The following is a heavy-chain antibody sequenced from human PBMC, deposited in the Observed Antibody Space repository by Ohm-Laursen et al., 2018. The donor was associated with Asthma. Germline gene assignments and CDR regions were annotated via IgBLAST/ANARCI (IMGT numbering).Heavy chain of an antibody. V-gene: IGHV3-21*01. CDR1: GYTFSRYS. D-gene: IGHD1-26*01. CDR2: ISTASSFI. J-gene: IGHJ1*01. CDR3: ARIGPEWELPGREYSLHH. Sequence: SLRLSCSASGYTFSRYSIHWVRQIPGKGLEWVASISTASSFIYYADSVRGRSTTSRDNARNSVYLQMDSLRVDDTALYYCARIGPEWELPGREYSLHHWGQGTQVTVSS.